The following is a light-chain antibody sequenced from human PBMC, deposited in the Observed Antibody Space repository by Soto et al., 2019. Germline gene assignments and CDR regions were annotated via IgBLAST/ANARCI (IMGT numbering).Light chain of an antibody. J-gene: IGKJ2*01. V-gene: IGKV4-1*01. Sequence: DIVMTQSPDSLAVSXXXXATXDCKSSXXVLYSSNNKNNLAWYQQKPGQPPKLLIYWASTRESGVPDRFSGSGSGTDFTLTISSLQAEDVAVYYCQQYYSIPPTFGQGTNLEIK. CDR1: XXVLYSSNNKNN. CDR2: WAS. CDR3: QQYYSIPPT.